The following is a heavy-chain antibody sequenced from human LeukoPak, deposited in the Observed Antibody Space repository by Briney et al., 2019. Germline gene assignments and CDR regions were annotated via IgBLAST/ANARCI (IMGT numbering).Heavy chain of an antibody. J-gene: IGHJ4*02. CDR2: IADGGETT. D-gene: IGHD3-22*01. V-gene: IGHV3-23*01. CDR3: ARKAARTSGYDY. Sequence: GGSLRLSCAVSGFTFSNYGMSWVRQAPGMGLEWVSAIADGGETTYYADYVKGRFTISRDYSKSTLYLQMNSLRAEDTAVYYCARKAARTSGYDYWGQGILVTVSS. CDR1: GFTFSNYG.